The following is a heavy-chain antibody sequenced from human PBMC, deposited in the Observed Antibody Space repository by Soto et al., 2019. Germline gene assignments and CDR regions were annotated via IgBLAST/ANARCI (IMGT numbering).Heavy chain of an antibody. Sequence: SDTLCLTCTVSGGSVGSGGDYWSWIRQPPGKGLEWIGYIYYSGSTNYNPSLKSRVTISVDTSKNQFSLKLSSVTAADTAVYYCARDGNDVYSGSYDHWGQGTLVTVSS. V-gene: IGHV4-61*08. CDR1: GGSVGSGGDY. CDR3: ARDGNDVYSGSYDH. J-gene: IGHJ5*02. CDR2: IYYSGST. D-gene: IGHD1-26*01.